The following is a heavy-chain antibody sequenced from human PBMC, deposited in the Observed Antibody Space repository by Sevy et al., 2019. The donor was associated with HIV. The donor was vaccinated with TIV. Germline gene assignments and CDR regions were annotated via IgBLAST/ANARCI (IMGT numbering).Heavy chain of an antibody. V-gene: IGHV3-7*01. CDR2: IKQDGSVT. CDR3: VRAVAEHDSF. D-gene: IGHD5-18*01. J-gene: IGHJ4*02. Sequence: GGSLRLSCAASGFSLDSYWMSWVRQTPGKGLEWVANIKQDGSVTYYVDSRKGRFTISRDNARNLVYIQMNSMRVEDTALYYSVRAVAEHDSFWGQGTLVTVSS. CDR1: GFSLDSYW.